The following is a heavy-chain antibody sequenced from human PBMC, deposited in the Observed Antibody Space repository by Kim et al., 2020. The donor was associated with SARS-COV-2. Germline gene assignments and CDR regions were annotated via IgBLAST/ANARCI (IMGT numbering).Heavy chain of an antibody. V-gene: IGHV3-21*01. CDR1: GFTFSSYS. Sequence: GGSLRLSCAASGFTFSSYSMNWVRQAPGKGLEWVSSISSSSSYIYYADSVKGRFTISRDNAKNSLYLQMNSLRAEDTAVYYCARDQLKGEPHDYWGQGTLVTVSS. J-gene: IGHJ4*02. CDR2: ISSSSSYI. CDR3: ARDQLKGEPHDY. D-gene: IGHD1-26*01.